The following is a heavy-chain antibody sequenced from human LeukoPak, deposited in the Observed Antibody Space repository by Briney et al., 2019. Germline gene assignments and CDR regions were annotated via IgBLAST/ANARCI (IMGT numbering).Heavy chain of an antibody. Sequence: GGSLRLSCAASGFIFSSNAMHWVRQAPGKGLEWVAFIRYDGSNKDYADSVKGRFTISRDNAKNSLYLQMNSLRAEDTAVYYCARDGMATGVLDYWGQGTLVTVSS. V-gene: IGHV3-30*02. CDR1: GFIFSSNA. CDR2: IRYDGSNK. CDR3: ARDGMATGVLDY. J-gene: IGHJ4*02. D-gene: IGHD5-24*01.